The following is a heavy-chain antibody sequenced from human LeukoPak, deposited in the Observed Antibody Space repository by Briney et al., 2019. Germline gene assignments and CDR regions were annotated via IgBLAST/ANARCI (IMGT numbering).Heavy chain of an antibody. CDR1: GGSISSSSYY. J-gene: IGHJ3*02. V-gene: IGHV4-39*07. D-gene: IGHD3-22*01. CDR2: IYHSGST. Sequence: KPSETLSLTCTVSGGSISSSSYYWGWIRQPQGKGLEWIGSIYHSGSTYYNPSLKSRVTISVDTSKNQFSLKLSSVTAADTAVYYCASYYYDSSDAFDIWGQGTMVTVSS. CDR3: ASYYYDSSDAFDI.